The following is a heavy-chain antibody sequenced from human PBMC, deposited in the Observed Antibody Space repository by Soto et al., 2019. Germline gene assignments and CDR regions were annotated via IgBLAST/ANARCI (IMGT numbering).Heavy chain of an antibody. CDR2: IRVRNSHT. CDR1: GYIFTNND. CDR3: AADGYSYDNSYAFDI. Sequence: ASVKVSCKASGYIFTNNDITWVRQAPGQGLEWMGWIRVRNSHTYYAPKFRGRVTMTRDTSTSTAYMDLSSLRSEDTAVYYCAADGYSYDNSYAFDIWGQGTTITVSS. J-gene: IGHJ3*02. V-gene: IGHV1-18*01. D-gene: IGHD3-22*01.